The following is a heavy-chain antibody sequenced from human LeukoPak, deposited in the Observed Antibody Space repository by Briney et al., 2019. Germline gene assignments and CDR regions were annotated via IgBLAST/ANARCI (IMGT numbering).Heavy chain of an antibody. CDR1: GFTFDDYA. CDR2: ISWNSGSI. Sequence: GGSLRLSCAASGFTFDDYAMHWVRQAPGKALEWVSGISWNSGSIGYADSVKGRFTISRDNAKNSLYLQMNSLRAEDMALYYCAALHGSGSYSVDYWGQGTLVTVSS. V-gene: IGHV3-9*03. CDR3: AALHGSGSYSVDY. J-gene: IGHJ4*02. D-gene: IGHD3-10*01.